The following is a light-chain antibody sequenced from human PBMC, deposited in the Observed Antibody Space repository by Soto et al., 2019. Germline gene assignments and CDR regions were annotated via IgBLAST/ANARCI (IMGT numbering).Light chain of an antibody. J-gene: IGKJ1*01. CDR1: QSVSNK. Sequence: EMAMTQSPATLSGSPGDRPTPSGPASQSVSNKLAWYQQKPGQAPRLLIYDTSTRATGIPARFSGSGSGTEFTLTISSLQSEDFAVYYCQQYNNWPRTFGQGTKVDIK. CDR2: DTS. CDR3: QQYNNWPRT. V-gene: IGKV3-15*01.